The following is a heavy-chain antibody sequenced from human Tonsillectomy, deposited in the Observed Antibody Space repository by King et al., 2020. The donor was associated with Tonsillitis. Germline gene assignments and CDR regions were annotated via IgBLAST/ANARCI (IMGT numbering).Heavy chain of an antibody. CDR2: IRSDGSNK. D-gene: IGHD6-19*01. Sequence: VQLVESGGGVVQPGGSLSLSCAASGFTFSSYGMHWVRQAPGKGLEWVAFIRSDGSNKYYADSVKGRFTISRDNSKNTLYLQMNSLRAEDTAVYYCATGVSSGWLTMDVWGQGTTVTVSS. CDR3: ATGVSSGWLTMDV. V-gene: IGHV3-30*02. J-gene: IGHJ6*02. CDR1: GFTFSSYG.